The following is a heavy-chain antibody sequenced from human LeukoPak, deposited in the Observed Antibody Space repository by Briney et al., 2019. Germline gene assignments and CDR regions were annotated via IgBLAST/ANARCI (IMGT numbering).Heavy chain of an antibody. J-gene: IGHJ5*02. CDR3: AKHAVAGTGNWFDP. CDR2: ISGGGGTT. V-gene: IGHV3-23*01. D-gene: IGHD6-19*01. CDR1: RFTFSSYA. Sequence: GGSLRLSCEASRFTFSSYAMSWVRQAPGQGLEWVSSISGGGGTTYYADSVKGRFTISRDNSKNTLHLQMNSLRDEDTAVYYCAKHAVAGTGNWFDPWGQGTLVTVSS.